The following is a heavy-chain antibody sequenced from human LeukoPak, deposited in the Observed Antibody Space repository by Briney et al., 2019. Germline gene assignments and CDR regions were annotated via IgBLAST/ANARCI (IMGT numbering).Heavy chain of an antibody. Sequence: GSLRLSCAASGFTFSSYWMSWVRQAPGKGLEWVANIKQDGSEKYYVDSVKGRFTISRDNAKNSLYLQMNSLRAEDTAVYYCAKDFDWLSFYGMDVWGQGTTVTVSS. J-gene: IGHJ6*02. CDR3: AKDFDWLSFYGMDV. D-gene: IGHD3-9*01. V-gene: IGHV3-7*03. CDR1: GFTFSSYW. CDR2: IKQDGSEK.